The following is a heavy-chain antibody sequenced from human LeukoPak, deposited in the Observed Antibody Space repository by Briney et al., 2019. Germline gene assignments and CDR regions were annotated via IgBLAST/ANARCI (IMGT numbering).Heavy chain of an antibody. V-gene: IGHV3-30*03. CDR3: ASHYDSSGNGAFDI. J-gene: IGHJ3*02. Sequence: GGSLRLSCAASGFTFSSYGMHWVRQAPGKGLEWVAVISYDGSNKYYADSVKGRFTISGDNSKNTLYLQMNSLRAEDTAVYYCASHYDSSGNGAFDIWGQGTMVTVSS. CDR2: ISYDGSNK. CDR1: GFTFSSYG. D-gene: IGHD3-22*01.